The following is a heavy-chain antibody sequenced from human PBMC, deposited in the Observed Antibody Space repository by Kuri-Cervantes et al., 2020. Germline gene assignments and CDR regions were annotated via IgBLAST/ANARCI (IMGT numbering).Heavy chain of an antibody. CDR1: GFTFSSYG. J-gene: IGHJ6*02. CDR3: ANPTRAIKGGMDV. Sequence: GESLKISCAASGFTFSSYGMHWVRQAPGKGLEWVAVILYDVSNKYYADSVKGRFTISRDNSKNTLYLPMNSLRAEDTAVYYCANPTRAIKGGMDVWGQGTTVTVSS. CDR2: ILYDVSNK. D-gene: IGHD3-9*01. V-gene: IGHV3-33*06.